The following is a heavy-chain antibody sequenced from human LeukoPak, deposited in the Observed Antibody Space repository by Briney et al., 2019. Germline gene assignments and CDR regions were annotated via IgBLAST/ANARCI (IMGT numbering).Heavy chain of an antibody. Sequence: ASVKVSCKASGYTFTNYDINWGRQATGQGLEWRGWMNPNSGNTGYAQKFQGRVTITKNTSISTAYMELSSLRSEDTAVYYCARAPAWSGYSYYYMDVWGKGTTVTVS. J-gene: IGHJ6*03. CDR3: ARAPAWSGYSYYYMDV. CDR2: MNPNSGNT. CDR1: GYTFTNYD. V-gene: IGHV1-8*03. D-gene: IGHD3-3*01.